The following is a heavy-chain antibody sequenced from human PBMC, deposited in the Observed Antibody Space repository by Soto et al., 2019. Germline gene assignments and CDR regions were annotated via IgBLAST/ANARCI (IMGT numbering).Heavy chain of an antibody. Sequence: PGGSLRLSCAASGFTLSSYAMSWVRQAPGKGLEWVSTFSGTGGYTYYADSVKGRFTISRDDSKNTLFLHMNSLRAADTAVYYCARGQRALITYGPFDPWGQGTRVTVSS. J-gene: IGHJ5*02. CDR1: GFTLSSYA. V-gene: IGHV3-23*01. D-gene: IGHD4-17*01. CDR3: ARGQRALITYGPFDP. CDR2: FSGTGGYT.